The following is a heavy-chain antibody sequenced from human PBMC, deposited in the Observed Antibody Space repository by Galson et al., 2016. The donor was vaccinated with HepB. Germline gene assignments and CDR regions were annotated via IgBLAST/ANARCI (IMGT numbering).Heavy chain of an antibody. Sequence: SLRLSCAASGFTFSTYSMNWVRQAPGKGLEWVSSISTSSSYIYYADSVKGRFTISRDDSKNTLYLQMISLRPDDTAVYYCASDLYSYDRSSYYLEFWGQGTLVAVSS. V-gene: IGHV3-21*01. CDR3: ASDLYSYDRSSYYLEF. D-gene: IGHD3-22*01. J-gene: IGHJ4*02. CDR2: ISTSSSYI. CDR1: GFTFSTYS.